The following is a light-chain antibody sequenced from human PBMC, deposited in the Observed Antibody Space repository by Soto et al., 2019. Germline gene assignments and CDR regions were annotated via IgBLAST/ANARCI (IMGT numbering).Light chain of an antibody. Sequence: MTQSPATLSVSPGERATLSCRASQSVSSNLAWYQQKPGQAPRLLIYGTSTRATGVPTRFSGSRSGAEFTLTINSLQSEDFAVYYCQPYNNWPLTFGGGTKVDI. CDR3: QPYNNWPLT. CDR1: QSVSSN. J-gene: IGKJ4*01. CDR2: GTS. V-gene: IGKV3-15*01.